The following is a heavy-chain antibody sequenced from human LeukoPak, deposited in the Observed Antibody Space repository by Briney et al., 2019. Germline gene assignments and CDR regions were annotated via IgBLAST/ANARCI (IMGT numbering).Heavy chain of an antibody. J-gene: IGHJ6*02. CDR1: GFTVSSNY. V-gene: IGHV3-66*01. Sequence: PGGSLRLSCAASGFTVSSNYMNWVRQAPGKGLEWVSVIYSGGSTYYADSVKGRFTISRDNSKNTLHLQMNSLRAEDTAVYYCARTPTYGFWSGYTLDVWGQGTTVTVSS. CDR3: ARTPTYGFWSGYTLDV. D-gene: IGHD3-3*01. CDR2: IYSGGST.